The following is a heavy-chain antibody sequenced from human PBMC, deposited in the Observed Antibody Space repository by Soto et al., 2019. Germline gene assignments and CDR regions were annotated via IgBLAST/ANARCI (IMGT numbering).Heavy chain of an antibody. CDR1: GFIFSDYG. CDR2: ISFDGRNE. V-gene: IGHV3-30*18. J-gene: IGHJ4*02. Sequence: QVPLVESGGGVVQPGRSLRLSCAASGFIFSDYGMHWVRQAPGKGLEWVAFISFDGRNENSADSVKGRFTISRDNSKNTLYLQMDSLRIEDTAVYYCAKDYGGGNLYGDSGYWGQGILVTVSS. CDR3: AKDYGGGNLYGDSGY. D-gene: IGHD4-17*01.